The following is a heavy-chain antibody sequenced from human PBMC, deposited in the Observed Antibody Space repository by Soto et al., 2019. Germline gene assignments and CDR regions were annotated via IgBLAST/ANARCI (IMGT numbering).Heavy chain of an antibody. V-gene: IGHV4-34*01. CDR2: INHSGST. CDR3: ARVVSGYDYVWGSYRLYYFDY. CDR1: GGSFSGYY. D-gene: IGHD3-16*02. Sequence: PSETLSLTCTVYGGSFSGYYWSWIRQPPGKGLEWIGEINHSGSTNYNPSLKSRVTISVDTSKNQFSLKLSSVTAADTAVYYCARVVSGYDYVWGSYRLYYFDYWGQGTLVTVS. J-gene: IGHJ4*02.